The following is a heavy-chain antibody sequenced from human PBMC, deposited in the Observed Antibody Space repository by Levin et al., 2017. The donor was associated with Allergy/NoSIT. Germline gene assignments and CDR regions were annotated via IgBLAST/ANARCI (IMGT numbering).Heavy chain of an antibody. J-gene: IGHJ4*02. Sequence: PGGSLRLSCAASGFTFSSYAMSWVRQAPGKGLEWVSAISGSGGSTYYADSVKGRFTISRDNSKNTLYLQMNSLRAEDTAVYYCAKFSEYYYDSSGYLDWGQGTLVTVSS. CDR2: ISGSGGST. D-gene: IGHD3-22*01. CDR3: AKFSEYYYDSSGYLD. CDR1: GFTFSSYA. V-gene: IGHV3-23*01.